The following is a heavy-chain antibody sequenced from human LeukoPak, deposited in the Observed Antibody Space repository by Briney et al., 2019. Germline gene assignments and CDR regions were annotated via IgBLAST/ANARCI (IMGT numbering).Heavy chain of an antibody. CDR3: AKDGTIFGEYFDY. J-gene: IGHJ4*02. CDR2: ISGSGGST. V-gene: IGHV3-23*01. Sequence: PGGSLRLSCAASAFTFSGYWMSWVRQAPGKGLEWVSAISGSGGSTYYADSVKGRFTISRDNSKNTLYLQMNSLRAEDTAVYYCAKDGTIFGEYFDYWGQGTLVTVSS. D-gene: IGHD3-3*01. CDR1: AFTFSGYW.